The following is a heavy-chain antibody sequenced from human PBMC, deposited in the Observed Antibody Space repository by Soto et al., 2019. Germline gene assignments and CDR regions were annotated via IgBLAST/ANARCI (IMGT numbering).Heavy chain of an antibody. CDR2: IIPIFGTA. Sequence: ASVKVSCKASGGTFSSYAISWVRQAPGQGLEWMGGIIPIFGTANYAQKFQGRVTITADESTSTAYMELSSLRSEDTAVYYCARDLAPNYYDSSGDGRWFDPWGQGTLVTASS. J-gene: IGHJ5*02. CDR3: ARDLAPNYYDSSGDGRWFDP. CDR1: GGTFSSYA. D-gene: IGHD3-22*01. V-gene: IGHV1-69*13.